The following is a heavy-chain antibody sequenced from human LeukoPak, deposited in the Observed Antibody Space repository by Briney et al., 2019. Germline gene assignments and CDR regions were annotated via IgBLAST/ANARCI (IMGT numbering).Heavy chain of an antibody. CDR2: IKQDGSEK. Sequence: GGSLRPSCAASGFTFSSYWMSWVRQAPGKGLEWVANIKQDGSEKYYVDSVKGRFTISRDNAKNSLYLQMNSLRAEDTAVYYCARAMYIVVVTANDYWGQGTLVTVSS. CDR1: GFTFSSYW. J-gene: IGHJ4*02. CDR3: ARAMYIVVVTANDY. V-gene: IGHV3-7*01. D-gene: IGHD2-21*02.